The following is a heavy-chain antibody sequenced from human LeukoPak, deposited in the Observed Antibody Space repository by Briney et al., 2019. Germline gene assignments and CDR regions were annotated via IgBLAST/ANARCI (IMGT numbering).Heavy chain of an antibody. V-gene: IGHV3-30*03. CDR3: ASMRGFYLDY. D-gene: IGHD2/OR15-2a*01. J-gene: IGHJ4*02. Sequence: GGSLRLSCAASGFTFSSYGMHWVRQAPGKGLEWVAVISYDGNNKYYTDSVKGRFTISRDNSKNTLYLQMNSLRAEDTAVYYCASMRGFYLDYWGQGTLVTVSS. CDR2: ISYDGNNK. CDR1: GFTFSSYG.